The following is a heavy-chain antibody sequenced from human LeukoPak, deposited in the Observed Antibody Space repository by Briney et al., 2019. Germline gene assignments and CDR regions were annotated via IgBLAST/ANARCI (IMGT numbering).Heavy chain of an antibody. Sequence: GGSLRLSCAASGFTFSSYSMNWVRQAPGKGLEWVSSISSSSSYIYYADSVKGRFTISRDNAKNSLYLQMNSLRAEDTAVYYCARDPNGDYIGAFDILGQGTMVTVSS. CDR2: ISSSSSYI. CDR3: ARDPNGDYIGAFDI. D-gene: IGHD4-17*01. CDR1: GFTFSSYS. V-gene: IGHV3-21*01. J-gene: IGHJ3*02.